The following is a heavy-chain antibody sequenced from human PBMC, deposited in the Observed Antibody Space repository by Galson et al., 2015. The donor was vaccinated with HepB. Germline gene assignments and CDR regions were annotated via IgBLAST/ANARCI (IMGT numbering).Heavy chain of an antibody. D-gene: IGHD2-2*01. CDR2: MLHDGSNK. V-gene: IGHV3-30*18. Sequence: SLRLSCAASGFTFSTYGMHWVRQAPGKGLEWVAVMLHDGSNKYYADSVKGRFTISRDNSKNALYLQMNSLRAEDTAVYYCAKNLRPGYQVLIDSWGQGTLVTVSS. J-gene: IGHJ4*02. CDR3: AKNLRPGYQVLIDS. CDR1: GFTFSTYG.